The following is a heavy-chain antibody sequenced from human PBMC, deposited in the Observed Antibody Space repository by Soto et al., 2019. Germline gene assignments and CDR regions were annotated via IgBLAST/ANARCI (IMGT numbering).Heavy chain of an antibody. J-gene: IGHJ4*02. D-gene: IGHD5-18*01. CDR3: AKDEGYRRGYSYGWNDY. Sequence: PGGSLRLSCAASGFTFSSYGMHWVRQAPGKGLEWVAVISYDGSNKYYADSVKGRFTISRDNSKNTLYLQMNSLRAEDTAVYYCAKDEGYRRGYSYGWNDYWGQGTLVTVSS. CDR2: ISYDGSNK. V-gene: IGHV3-30*18. CDR1: GFTFSSYG.